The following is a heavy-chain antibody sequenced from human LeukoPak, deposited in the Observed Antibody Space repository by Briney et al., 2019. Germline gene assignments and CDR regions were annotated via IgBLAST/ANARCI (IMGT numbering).Heavy chain of an antibody. CDR1: GFTFTSYS. CDR3: ALDGGYYDSSGFTAA. CDR2: ISGGGGST. Sequence: GGSLRLSCAASGFTFTSYSMNWVRQAPGKGLEWVSTISGGGGSTYYADSVKGRFTISRDNSKNTLYLQMNSLRAEDTAVYYCALDGGYYDSSGFTAAWGQGTLVTVSS. J-gene: IGHJ5*02. V-gene: IGHV3-23*01. D-gene: IGHD3-22*01.